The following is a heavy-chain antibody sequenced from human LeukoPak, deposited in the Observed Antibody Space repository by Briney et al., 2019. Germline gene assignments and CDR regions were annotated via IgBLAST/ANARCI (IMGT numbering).Heavy chain of an antibody. J-gene: IGHJ2*01. CDR3: ARVRGYCSSTSCYIYWYFDL. V-gene: IGHV4-59*12. CDR1: GGSISSYY. Sequence: SETLSLTCTASGGSISSYYWSWIRQPPGKGLEWIGYIYYSGSTNYNPSLKSRVTISVDTSKNQFSLKLSSVTAADTAVYYCARVRGYCSSTSCYIYWYFDLWGRGTLVTVSS. CDR2: IYYSGST. D-gene: IGHD2-2*02.